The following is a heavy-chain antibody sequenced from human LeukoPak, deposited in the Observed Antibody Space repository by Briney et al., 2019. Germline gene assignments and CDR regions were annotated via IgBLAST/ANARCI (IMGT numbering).Heavy chain of an antibody. J-gene: IGHJ4*02. CDR1: GFTFSSYA. D-gene: IGHD5-12*01. CDR3: ARVGGYSGYAAI. Sequence: GGSLRLSCAASGFTFSSYAMMWVRQAPGKGLEWVSTIVASYEGTFYADSVRGRFTISRDNSKGTLSLQMNSLRAEDTAVYYCARVGGYSGYAAIWGQGTLVTVSS. CDR2: IVASYEGT. V-gene: IGHV3-23*01.